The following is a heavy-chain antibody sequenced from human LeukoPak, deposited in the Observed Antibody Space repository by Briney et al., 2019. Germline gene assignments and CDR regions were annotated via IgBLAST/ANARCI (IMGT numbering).Heavy chain of an antibody. D-gene: IGHD6-13*01. CDR3: ARDPVIAAAGTSL. Sequence: GGSLRLSCAASGFTFSSYWMSWVRQAPGKGLEWVANIKQDGSEKYYVDSVKGRFTISRDNAKNSLYLQMNSLRAEDTAVYYCARDPVIAAAGTSLWGQGTLVTVSS. J-gene: IGHJ4*02. V-gene: IGHV3-7*01. CDR2: IKQDGSEK. CDR1: GFTFSSYW.